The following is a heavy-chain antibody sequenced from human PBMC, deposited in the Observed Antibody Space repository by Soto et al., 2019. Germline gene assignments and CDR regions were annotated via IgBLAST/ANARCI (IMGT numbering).Heavy chain of an antibody. V-gene: IGHV1-8*01. CDR2: MNPNSGNT. Sequence: ASVKVSCKASGYTFTSYDINWVRQATGQGLEWMGWMNPNSGNTDYAQSFQGRVTMTRNTSISTAYMELSSLKSEDTAVYYCARDGYNSDFDYWGQGTQVTVSS. J-gene: IGHJ4*02. CDR3: ARDGYNSDFDY. CDR1: GYTFTSYD. D-gene: IGHD5-12*01.